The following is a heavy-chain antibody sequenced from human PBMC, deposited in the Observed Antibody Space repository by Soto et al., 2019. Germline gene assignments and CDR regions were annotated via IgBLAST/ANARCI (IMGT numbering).Heavy chain of an antibody. CDR1: GGSISISSYH. D-gene: IGHD3-16*01. CDR3: AIPVGGRFTLTPYDS. J-gene: IGHJ4*02. V-gene: IGHV4-39*01. CDR2: IDYSWNT. Sequence: QVQLQEAGPGLVKPSETLSLTCTVSGGSISISSYHWGWIRQPPGKGLEWIASIDYSWNTYYNPSLRSRVTISIDTSKNQFSVKLGSVTAADTAVYYWAIPVGGRFTLTPYDSWGQGALVIVSS.